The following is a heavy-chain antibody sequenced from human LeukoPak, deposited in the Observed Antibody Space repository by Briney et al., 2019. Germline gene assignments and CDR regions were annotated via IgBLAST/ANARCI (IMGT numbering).Heavy chain of an antibody. CDR1: GFTFSSYW. D-gene: IGHD6-19*01. CDR3: ARDDQGYSSGWYPNTFDY. V-gene: IGHV3-7*01. Sequence: PGASLRLSCAASGFTFSSYWMSWVRQAPGKGLEWVANIKQDGSEKYYVDSVKGRFTISRDNAKNSLYLQMNSLRAEDTAVYYCARDDQGYSSGWYPNTFDYWGQGTLVTVSS. J-gene: IGHJ4*02. CDR2: IKQDGSEK.